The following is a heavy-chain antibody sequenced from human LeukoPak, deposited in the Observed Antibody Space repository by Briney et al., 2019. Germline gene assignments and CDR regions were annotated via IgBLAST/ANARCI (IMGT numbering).Heavy chain of an antibody. Sequence: ASVEVSCEASGYTCTGYYMHGVRQAPGQGLECMGGINPNSGGTNYAQKFQGRVTVTRDTSNSTAYVDVSSLRSDDTALYYCARELSEQWLPPHSHAFDIWGHGTIVTVSS. CDR3: ARELSEQWLPPHSHAFDI. CDR2: INPNSGGT. D-gene: IGHD6-19*01. CDR1: GYTCTGYY. V-gene: IGHV1-2*02. J-gene: IGHJ3*02.